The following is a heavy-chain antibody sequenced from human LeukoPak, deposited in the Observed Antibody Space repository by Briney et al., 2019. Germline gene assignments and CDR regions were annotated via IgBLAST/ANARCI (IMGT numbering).Heavy chain of an antibody. CDR2: IYHSGST. CDR3: ARGDSSGYWSLGYFQH. Sequence: SETLSLTCAVSGGSISSSNCWRGVRQRPGRGREWGGEIYHSGSTNYNTSLKSRVTISVDQSKNQFSLKLSSVTAADTAVYYCARGDSSGYWSLGYFQHWGKGPLVTVSS. CDR1: GGSISSSNC. D-gene: IGHD3-22*01. V-gene: IGHV4-4*02. J-gene: IGHJ1*01.